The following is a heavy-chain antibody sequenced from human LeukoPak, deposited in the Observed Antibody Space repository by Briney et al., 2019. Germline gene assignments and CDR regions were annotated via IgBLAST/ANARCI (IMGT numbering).Heavy chain of an antibody. CDR3: ARVDYGDYSKDFDY. J-gene: IGHJ4*02. CDR1: GGSISSYY. V-gene: IGHV4-59*01. D-gene: IGHD4-17*01. CDR2: IYYSGST. Sequence: SETLSLTCTVSGGSISSYYWSWIRQPPGKGLEWIGYIYYSGSTNYNPSLKSRVTISVDTSKNQFSLKLSSVTAADTAVYYCARVDYGDYSKDFDYWGQGTLVTVSS.